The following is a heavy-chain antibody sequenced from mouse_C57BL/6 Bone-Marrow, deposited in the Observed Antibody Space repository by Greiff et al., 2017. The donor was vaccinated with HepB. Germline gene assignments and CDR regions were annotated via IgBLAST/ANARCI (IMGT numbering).Heavy chain of an antibody. Sequence: EVMLVESEGGLVQPGRSMKLSCTASGFTFSDYYMAWVRQVPEKGLEWVANINYDGSSTYYLDSLKSRFIISRDNAKNILYLQMSSLKSEDTATYYCARDGGWYFDVWGTGTTVTVSS. V-gene: IGHV5-16*01. CDR1: GFTFSDYY. CDR2: INYDGSST. CDR3: ARDGGWYFDV. J-gene: IGHJ1*03.